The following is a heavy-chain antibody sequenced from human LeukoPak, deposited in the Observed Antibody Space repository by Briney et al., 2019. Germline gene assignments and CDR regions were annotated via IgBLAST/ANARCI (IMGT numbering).Heavy chain of an antibody. CDR2: ISGSGGST. CDR1: GSTFSSYA. V-gene: IGHV3-23*01. CDR3: AKSPRSTMIVVVILS. D-gene: IGHD3-22*01. Sequence: GGSLRLSCAASGSTFSSYAMSWVRQAPGKGLEWVSAISGSGGSTYYADSVKGRFTISRDNSKNTLYLQMNSLRAEDTAVYYCAKSPRSTMIVVVILSWGQGTLVTVSS. J-gene: IGHJ5*02.